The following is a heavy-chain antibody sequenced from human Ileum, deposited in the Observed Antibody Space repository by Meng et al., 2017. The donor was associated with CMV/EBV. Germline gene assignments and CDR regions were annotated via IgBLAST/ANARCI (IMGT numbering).Heavy chain of an antibody. D-gene: IGHD3-16*02. Sequence: GESLKISCAASGFTFSSYWMHWVRQAPGKGLVWVARIDSDESNTSDESKTRYADSVKGRFTISRDNAKNTLYLQLNSLRGDDTAVYYCVKDLVITFGGVSVGDLDYWGQGTLVTVSS. V-gene: IGHV3-74*01. CDR1: GFTFSSYW. CDR3: VKDLVITFGGVSVGDLDY. CDR2: IDSDESNT. J-gene: IGHJ4*02.